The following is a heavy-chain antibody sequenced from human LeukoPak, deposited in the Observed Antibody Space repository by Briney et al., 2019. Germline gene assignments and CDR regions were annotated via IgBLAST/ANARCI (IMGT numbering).Heavy chain of an antibody. V-gene: IGHV3-23*01. J-gene: IGHJ4*02. Sequence: PGGSLRLSCVASGFSFNNYAMNWVRQAPGKGLEWVSLIIGSSGSTFYAHSVKGRFTISRDKSKNTLYLQMNSLRAEDTAVYYCAKGAYDYIEIAYFDYWGQGSLVTVSS. CDR3: AKGAYDYIEIAYFDY. D-gene: IGHD5-12*01. CDR1: GFSFNNYA. CDR2: IIGSSGST.